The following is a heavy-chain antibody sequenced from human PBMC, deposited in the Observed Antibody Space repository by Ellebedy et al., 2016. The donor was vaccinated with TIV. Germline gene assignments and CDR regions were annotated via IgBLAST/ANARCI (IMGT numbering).Heavy chain of an antibody. CDR2: ISYDGSIK. D-gene: IGHD6-6*01. Sequence: PGGSLRLSCAASGFTFSNYVMHWVRQVPGKGLEWVAVISYDGSIKYYADSVKGRFTISRDNSKNTLYLQMNSLRAEDTAVYYCARTYSSSSEISLYGMDVWGQGTTVTVSS. V-gene: IGHV3-30-3*01. J-gene: IGHJ6*02. CDR3: ARTYSSSSEISLYGMDV. CDR1: GFTFSNYV.